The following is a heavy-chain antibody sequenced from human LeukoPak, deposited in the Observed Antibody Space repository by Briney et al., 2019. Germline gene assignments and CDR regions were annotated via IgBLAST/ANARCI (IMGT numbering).Heavy chain of an antibody. CDR3: TVDGGTTDFAY. Sequence: PGGSLRLSCGASGVTFSNAWMSWVRQVPGKGLEWVGRIKSKADGGTTDYAAPVKGRFTISRDDSKNTLYMQSNSLKTEDTAVYFCTVDGGTTDFAYWGQGTLVTVSS. J-gene: IGHJ4*02. D-gene: IGHD1-1*01. V-gene: IGHV3-15*01. CDR1: GVTFSNAW. CDR2: IKSKADGGTT.